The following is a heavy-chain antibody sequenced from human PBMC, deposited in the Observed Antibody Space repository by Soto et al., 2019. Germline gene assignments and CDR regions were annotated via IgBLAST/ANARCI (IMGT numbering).Heavy chain of an antibody. J-gene: IGHJ4*02. CDR3: ARDLQYQYYFDY. Sequence: LSLYCPASGFTFSTYDMTWVRQAPGKGLEWVSGIGGSGVSTYYADSVKGRFTISRDNSKNTLYLQMNSLRAEDTAVYYCARDLQYQYYFDYWGQGTLVTVSS. CDR2: IGGSGVST. CDR1: GFTFSTYD. D-gene: IGHD2-2*01. V-gene: IGHV3-23*01.